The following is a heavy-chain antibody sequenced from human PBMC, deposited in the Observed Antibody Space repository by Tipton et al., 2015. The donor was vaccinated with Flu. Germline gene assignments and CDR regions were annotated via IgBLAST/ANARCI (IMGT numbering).Heavy chain of an antibody. D-gene: IGHD1-26*01. CDR1: GGSISSSSYH. CDR2: VHYSGST. J-gene: IGHJ4*02. CDR3: AREGRNSGGLDY. Sequence: TLSLTCTVSGGSISSSSYHWGWIRQPPGMGLEWIGSVHYSGSTYQNPSLESRVTISVDTSKNQFSLKLSSVTAADTVVYFCAREGRNSGGLDYWGQGTVVTVSS. V-gene: IGHV4-39*07.